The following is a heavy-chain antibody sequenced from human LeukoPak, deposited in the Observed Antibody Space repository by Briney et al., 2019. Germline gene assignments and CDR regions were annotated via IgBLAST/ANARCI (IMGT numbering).Heavy chain of an antibody. CDR1: GFTFSSYA. V-gene: IGHV3-30*04. D-gene: IGHD3-10*01. J-gene: IGHJ4*02. Sequence: PGRSLRLSCAASGFTFSSYAMHWVRQAPGKGLEWVAVISYDGSNKYYADSVKGRFTISRDNSKNTLYLQMNSLRAEDTAVYFCANYYGSGRDCWGQGTLVTVSS. CDR3: ANYYGSGRDC. CDR2: ISYDGSNK.